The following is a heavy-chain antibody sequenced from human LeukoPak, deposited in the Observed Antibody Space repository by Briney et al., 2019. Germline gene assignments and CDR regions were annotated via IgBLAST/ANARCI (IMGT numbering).Heavy chain of an antibody. CDR2: ITGSGGST. Sequence: GGSLRLSCAASGLTFSSFPMTWVRLAPGKGLEWVSTITGSGGSTYYAESVKGRSTISRDNSKNTLYLQMNSLRGEDTALYYCAKYLAGCSDSWGQGTLVTVSS. D-gene: IGHD2-8*01. CDR1: GLTFSSFP. V-gene: IGHV3-23*01. CDR3: AKYLAGCSDS. J-gene: IGHJ4*02.